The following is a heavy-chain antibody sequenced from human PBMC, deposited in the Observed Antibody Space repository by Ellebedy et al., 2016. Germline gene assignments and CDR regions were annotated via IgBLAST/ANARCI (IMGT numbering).Heavy chain of an antibody. CDR3: AREGDGYNPDY. J-gene: IGHJ4*02. CDR2: IYYSGST. D-gene: IGHD5-24*01. Sequence: SETLSLTXTVSGGSISSYYWSWIRQPPGKGLEWIGYIYYSGSTNYNPSLKSRVTISVDTSKNQFSLKLSSVTAADTAVYYCAREGDGYNPDYWGQGTLVTVSS. V-gene: IGHV4-59*01. CDR1: GGSISSYY.